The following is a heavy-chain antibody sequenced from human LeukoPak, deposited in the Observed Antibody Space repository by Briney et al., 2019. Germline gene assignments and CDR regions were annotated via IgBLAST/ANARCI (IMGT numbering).Heavy chain of an antibody. CDR1: GFTFSSYA. V-gene: IGHV3-30*04. Sequence: PGGSLRLPCAASGFTFSSYAMHWVRQAPGKGLEWVAVISYDGSNKYYADSVKGRFTISRDNSKNTLYLQMNSLRAEDTAVYYCASLNGVVITTPPGYWGQGTLVTVSS. CDR3: ASLNGVVITTPPGY. CDR2: ISYDGSNK. D-gene: IGHD3-22*01. J-gene: IGHJ4*02.